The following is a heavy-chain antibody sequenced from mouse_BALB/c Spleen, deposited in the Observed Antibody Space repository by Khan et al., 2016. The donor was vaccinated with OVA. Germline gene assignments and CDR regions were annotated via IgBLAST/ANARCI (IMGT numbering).Heavy chain of an antibody. V-gene: IGHV2-6-5*01. CDR2: IWGGGST. J-gene: IGHJ2*01. CDR1: GFSLTDYG. Sequence: QVQLKESGPGLVAPSQSLSITCTVAGFSLTDYGVSWIRQPPGKGLEWLGVIWGGGSTYYNSPLKSRLSIRKDNSKSHVFLKMNSLQTDDTAMYYCAKEDYGSSSLDYWGQGTTLTVSS. CDR3: AKEDYGSSSLDY. D-gene: IGHD1-1*01.